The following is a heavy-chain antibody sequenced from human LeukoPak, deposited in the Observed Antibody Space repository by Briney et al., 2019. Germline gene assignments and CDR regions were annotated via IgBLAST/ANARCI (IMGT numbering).Heavy chain of an antibody. CDR2: IYYSGST. V-gene: IGHV4-39*07. J-gene: IGHJ3*02. CDR3: ARKTGYSSGWYEDAFDI. CDR1: GGSISSSSYY. D-gene: IGHD6-19*01. Sequence: SETLSLTCTVSGGSISSSSYYWGWIRQPPGKGLEWIGSIYYSGSTYYNPSLKSRVTISVDTSKNQFSLKLSSVTAADTAVYYCARKTGYSSGWYEDAFDIWGQGTMVTVSS.